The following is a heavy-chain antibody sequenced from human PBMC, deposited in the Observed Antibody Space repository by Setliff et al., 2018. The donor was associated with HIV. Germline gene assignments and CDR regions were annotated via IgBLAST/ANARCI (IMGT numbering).Heavy chain of an antibody. CDR2: IIPIFGTA. CDR3: ASPGRHSSSSDAFDI. Sequence: SVKVSCKASGGTFSSYDISWVRQAPGQGLEWMGRIIPIFGTANYAQKFQGRVTITADKSTSTAYMGLSSLRSEDTAVYYCASPGRHSSSSDAFDIWGQGTMVTVSS. D-gene: IGHD6-6*01. CDR1: GGTFSSYD. V-gene: IGHV1-69*06. J-gene: IGHJ3*02.